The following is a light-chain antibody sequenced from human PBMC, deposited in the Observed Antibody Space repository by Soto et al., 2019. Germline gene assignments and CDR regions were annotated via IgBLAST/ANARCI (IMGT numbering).Light chain of an antibody. V-gene: IGLV1-51*01. J-gene: IGLJ2*01. CDR3: GTWDGSLSAGV. CDR1: SSNIGNNY. Sequence: HSVLTQPPSVSAAPGQKVTISCSGSSSNIGNNYVSWYQQLPGTAPKLLIYDNNERPSGIPDRFSGSKSGTSATLGIAGLQTGDEADYYCGTWDGSLSAGVFGGGTKVTVL. CDR2: DNN.